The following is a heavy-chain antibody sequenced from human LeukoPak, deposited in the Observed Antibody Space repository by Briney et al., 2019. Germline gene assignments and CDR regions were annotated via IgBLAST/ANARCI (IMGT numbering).Heavy chain of an antibody. V-gene: IGHV3-48*03. CDR2: ISSSGSTI. CDR1: GFTFSSYE. CDR3: ASYSYGYRSLDY. D-gene: IGHD5-18*01. J-gene: IGHJ4*02. Sequence: QPGGSLRLFCAASGFTFSSYEMNWVRQAPGKGLEWVSYISSSGSTIYYADSVKGRFTISRDNAKNSLYLQMNSLRAEDTAVYYCASYSYGYRSLDYWGQGTLVTVSS.